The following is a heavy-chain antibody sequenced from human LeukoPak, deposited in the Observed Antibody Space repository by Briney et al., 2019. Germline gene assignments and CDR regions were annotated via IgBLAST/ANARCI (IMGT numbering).Heavy chain of an antibody. CDR2: ISSSGSTI. J-gene: IGHJ5*02. CDR3: AKDLPSPNGWFDP. Sequence: PGGSLRLSCAASGFTFSSYEMNWVRQAPGKGLEWVSYISSSGSTIYYADSVKGRFTISRDNSKNTLYLQMNSLRAEDTAVYYCAKDLPSPNGWFDPWGQGTLVTVSS. D-gene: IGHD4/OR15-4a*01. CDR1: GFTFSSYE. V-gene: IGHV3-48*03.